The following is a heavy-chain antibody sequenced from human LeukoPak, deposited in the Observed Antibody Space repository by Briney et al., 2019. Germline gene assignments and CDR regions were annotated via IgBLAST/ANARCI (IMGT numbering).Heavy chain of an antibody. Sequence: GGSLRLACAASGFIFSSYAMSWVRQAPGKGLEWVSLISGSGGSTYYADSVKGRFTISRDNSKNTLYLQMNSLRAEDTAVYYCAKSIAVAGLSGDYWGQGTLVTVSS. J-gene: IGHJ4*02. CDR2: ISGSGGST. CDR3: AKSIAVAGLSGDY. V-gene: IGHV3-23*01. D-gene: IGHD6-19*01. CDR1: GFIFSSYA.